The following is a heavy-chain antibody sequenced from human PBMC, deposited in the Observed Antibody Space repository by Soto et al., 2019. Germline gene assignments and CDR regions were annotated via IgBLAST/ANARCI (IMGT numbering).Heavy chain of an antibody. D-gene: IGHD3-16*01. V-gene: IGHV3-33*01. CDR1: GFTFNSYG. Sequence: GCSPRLSCAASGFTFNSYGMHWFRQDPGKGLEWVAVIWYDGSNKYYADSVKGRFTISRDNSKNTLYLQMNSLRAEDTAVYYCAREGEHDSSYGMDVWRQGTTVTVSS. J-gene: IGHJ6*02. CDR2: IWYDGSNK. CDR3: AREGEHDSSYGMDV.